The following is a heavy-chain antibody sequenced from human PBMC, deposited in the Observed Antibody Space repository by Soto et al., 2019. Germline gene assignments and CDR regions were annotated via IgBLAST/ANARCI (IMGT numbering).Heavy chain of an antibody. V-gene: IGHV4-30-4*01. CDR1: GGSISSGDYY. J-gene: IGHJ5*02. Sequence: SETLSLTCTVSGGSISSGDYYWNWIRQPPGEGLEWIGSIYYTGSTYYNPSLKSRVTISVDTSKNQFSLKLSSVTAADTAVYYCARSIVVVVPATGNFYSWFDPWGQGTLVTVSS. D-gene: IGHD2-15*01. CDR3: ARSIVVVVPATGNFYSWFDP. CDR2: IYYTGST.